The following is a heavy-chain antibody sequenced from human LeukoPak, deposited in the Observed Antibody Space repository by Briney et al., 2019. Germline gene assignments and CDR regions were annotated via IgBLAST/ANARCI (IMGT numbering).Heavy chain of an antibody. CDR1: GFTFDDYG. CDR2: INWNGGST. J-gene: IGHJ3*02. D-gene: IGHD1-1*01. Sequence: GGTLRLSCAASGFTFDDYGMSWVRQAPGKGLEWVSGINWNGGSTGYADSVKGRFTISRDNAKNSLSVHINRLRCEAPGLYYCARGTSFDIWGQGTMVTVSS. CDR3: ARGTSFDI. V-gene: IGHV3-20*04.